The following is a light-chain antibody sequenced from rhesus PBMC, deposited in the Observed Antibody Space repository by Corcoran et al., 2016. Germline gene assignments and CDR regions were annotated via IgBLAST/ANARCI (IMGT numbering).Light chain of an antibody. V-gene: IGKV3S9*01. CDR2: GSS. J-gene: IGKJ3*01. CDR3: QQYNNWNT. Sequence: EIVMTQSPATLSLSPGERATLSCRASQSVSSYVAWYQQQPEQAPRLLIYGSSSRATGIPDRFSGSGSGTDFTLIISSLEPEDVGVYYCQQYNNWNTFGPGTKLDIK. CDR1: QSVSSY.